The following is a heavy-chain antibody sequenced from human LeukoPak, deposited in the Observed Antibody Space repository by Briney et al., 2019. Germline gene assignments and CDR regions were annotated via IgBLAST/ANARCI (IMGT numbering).Heavy chain of an antibody. CDR1: GFTFGNHN. V-gene: IGHV3-48*01. CDR2: ISGGGEAI. Sequence: GGSLRLSCAAYGFTFGNHNMEWVPPAPGKGWEWISYISGGGEAIFYADAVQGRFTISRDNAKNSIYLQMNGLTAEDTAVYYCARTYGSGYLDYGGQGTLVTFSS. J-gene: IGHJ4*02. CDR3: ARTYGSGYLDY. D-gene: IGHD4-17*01.